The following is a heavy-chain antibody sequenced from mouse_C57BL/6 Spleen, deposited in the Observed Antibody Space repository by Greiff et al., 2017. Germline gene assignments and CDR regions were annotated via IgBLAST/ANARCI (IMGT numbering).Heavy chain of an antibody. Sequence: EVKLMESGGGLVQPGGSLSLSCAASGFTFTDYYMSWVSQPPGKALEWVGFIRNKANGYTTEYSASVKGRFTISRDNSQSILYLQMNALRAEDSATYYCARLPYSWFYAMDYWGQGTSVTVSA. J-gene: IGHJ4*01. V-gene: IGHV7-3*01. CDR3: ARLPYSWFYAMDY. D-gene: IGHD2-10*01. CDR2: IRNKANGYTT. CDR1: GFTFTDYY.